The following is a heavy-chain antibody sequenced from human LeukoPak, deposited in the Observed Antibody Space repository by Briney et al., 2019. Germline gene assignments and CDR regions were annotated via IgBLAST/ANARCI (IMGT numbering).Heavy chain of an antibody. CDR3: ARSYGLGGNYFDY. J-gene: IGHJ4*02. V-gene: IGHV1-2*02. D-gene: IGHD3-16*01. CDR2: INPNGGGT. CDR1: GYTFTDYY. Sequence: ASVKVSCKASGYTFTDYYMHWVRQAPGQGLEWMGWINPNGGGTNYAQKFQGRVTMTRDTSISTAYMELSRLRSDDTAVYYCARSYGLGGNYFDYWGQGTLVTVSS.